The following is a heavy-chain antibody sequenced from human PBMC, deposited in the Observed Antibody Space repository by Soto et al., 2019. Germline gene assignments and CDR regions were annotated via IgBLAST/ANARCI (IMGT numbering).Heavy chain of an antibody. D-gene: IGHD6-13*01. CDR3: AKTAGSNSWYQTPFDS. CDR2: IYYSGST. J-gene: IGHJ4*02. V-gene: IGHV4-39*01. Sequence: PSETLSLTCTVSGGSISSGAYYWGWIRQPPGKGLEWIGNIYYSGSTYYNPSLKSRVTISVDTSKNQFSLKLTSATAADTAVYYCAKTAGSNSWYQTPFDSWGQGTLVTVSS. CDR1: GGSISSGAYY.